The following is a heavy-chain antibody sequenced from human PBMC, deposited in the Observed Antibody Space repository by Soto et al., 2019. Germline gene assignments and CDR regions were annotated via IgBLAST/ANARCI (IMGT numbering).Heavy chain of an antibody. J-gene: IGHJ3*02. CDR1: GFTFTSSA. Sequence: SVKVSCKAFGFTFTSSAVQWVRQARGQRLEWIGWIVVGSGNTNYAQKFQERVTITRDMSTSTAYMELSSLRSEDTAVYYCAADIQIPSGKGAFDIWGPGTMLTV. CDR3: AADIQIPSGKGAFDI. D-gene: IGHD3-10*01. V-gene: IGHV1-58*01. CDR2: IVVGSGNT.